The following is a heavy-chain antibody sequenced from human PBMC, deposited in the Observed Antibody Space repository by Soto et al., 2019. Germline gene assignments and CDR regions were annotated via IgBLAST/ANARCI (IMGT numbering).Heavy chain of an antibody. V-gene: IGHV6-1*01. J-gene: IGHJ6*02. Sequence: SQTLSLTCAISGDSVSNNSAAWNWIRQSPSRGLEWLGRTYYRSKWYNDYAVSVKSRITINPDTSKNQFSLQLNSVTPEDTAVYYCARDVEQLVPYYYYGMDVWGQGTTVTVSS. CDR1: GDSVSNNSAA. CDR2: TYYRSKWYN. CDR3: ARDVEQLVPYYYYGMDV. D-gene: IGHD6-6*01.